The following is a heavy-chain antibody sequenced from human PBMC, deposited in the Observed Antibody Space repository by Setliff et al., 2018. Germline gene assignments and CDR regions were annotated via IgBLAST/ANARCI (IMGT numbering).Heavy chain of an antibody. V-gene: IGHV4-39*01. CDR2: IYYSGST. CDR1: GDSISNTGYY. J-gene: IGHJ6*03. CDR3: ARHVGSRSRGYNYYYYYMNF. D-gene: IGHD3-10*01. Sequence: SETLSLTCIVAGDSISNTGYYWGWIRQPPGKGLEWIGSIYYSGSTYYNPSLKSRVTMSVDTSRNQLSLKMTSVTAADTAVYYCARHVGSRSRGYNYYYYYMNFWGKGTTVTVSS.